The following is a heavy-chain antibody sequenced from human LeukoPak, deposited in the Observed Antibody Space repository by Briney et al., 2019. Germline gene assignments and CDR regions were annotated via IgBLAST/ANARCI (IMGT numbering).Heavy chain of an antibody. CDR3: AKEKEGLTYYYYYMDV. CDR1: GFTFSSYG. Sequence: GGSLRLSCAASGFTFSSYGMHWVRQAPGKGLEWVAVISYDGSNKYYADSVKGRFTISRDNSKNTLYLQMNSLRAEDTAVYYCAKEKEGLTYYYYYMDVWGKGTTVTVSS. CDR2: ISYDGSNK. D-gene: IGHD4/OR15-4a*01. J-gene: IGHJ6*03. V-gene: IGHV3-30*18.